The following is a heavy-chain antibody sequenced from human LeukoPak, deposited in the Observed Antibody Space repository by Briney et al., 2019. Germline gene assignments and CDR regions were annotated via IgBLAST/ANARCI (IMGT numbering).Heavy chain of an antibody. D-gene: IGHD6-19*01. V-gene: IGHV3-7*01. CDR2: INQDGSEK. Sequence: GGALRLSCAGSGFTLSTYWMSWVRPAPGEGVEWVANINQDGSEKYYVDSVKGRFTISRDNAKNSLYLQMNSLRAEDTAVYYCATRTGGWFPYWGQGTLVTVSS. CDR1: GFTLSTYW. J-gene: IGHJ4*02. CDR3: ATRTGGWFPY.